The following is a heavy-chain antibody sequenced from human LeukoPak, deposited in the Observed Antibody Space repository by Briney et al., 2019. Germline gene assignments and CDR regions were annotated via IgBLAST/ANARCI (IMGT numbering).Heavy chain of an antibody. Sequence: GGSLRLSCAASGFAFSNYWMYWVRQAPGKGLEWVANIKQDGSEKYYVDSVRGRFTISRDNAKNSLSLQMNSLRAEDTAVYYCASNYGGWGQGTLVTVPS. CDR3: ASNYGG. D-gene: IGHD4-11*01. J-gene: IGHJ4*02. CDR1: GFAFSNYW. CDR2: IKQDGSEK. V-gene: IGHV3-7*03.